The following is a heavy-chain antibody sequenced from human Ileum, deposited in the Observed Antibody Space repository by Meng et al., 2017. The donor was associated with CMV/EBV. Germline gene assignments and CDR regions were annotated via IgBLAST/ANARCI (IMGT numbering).Heavy chain of an antibody. CDR2: FNHYGST. CDR1: GGSFSGYY. CDR3: ASGKSNLEY. D-gene: IGHD4-11*01. Sequence: VTRQEWGAGLLKPSETLSLTCAVYGGSFSGYYWSWIRQVPGKGLEWIGEFNHYGSTNYNPSLKSRVTISVDTSKNQFSLNLSSVTAADTAVYYCASGKSNLEYWGQGTLVTVSS. J-gene: IGHJ4*02. V-gene: IGHV4-34*01.